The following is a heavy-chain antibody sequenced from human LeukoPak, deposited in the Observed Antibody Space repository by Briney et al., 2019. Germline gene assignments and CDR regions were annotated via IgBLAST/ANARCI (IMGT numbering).Heavy chain of an antibody. CDR2: IYYSGST. V-gene: IGHV4-59*01. Sequence: SETLSLPCTVCVGSISSYYWSWIRQPPGQGLEWIGYIYYSGSTNYTPSLKSRVTISVDTSKTQFSLKLSSVTAADTAVYYCARDYYYDSSGYYSIFDYWGQGTLVTVSS. CDR3: ARDYYYDSSGYYSIFDY. CDR1: VGSISSYY. D-gene: IGHD3-22*01. J-gene: IGHJ4*02.